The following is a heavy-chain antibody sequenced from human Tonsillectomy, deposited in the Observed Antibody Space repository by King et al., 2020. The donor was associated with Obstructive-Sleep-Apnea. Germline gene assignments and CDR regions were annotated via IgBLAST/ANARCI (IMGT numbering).Heavy chain of an antibody. V-gene: IGHV3-9*01. CDR3: AKDIAVAGMVAFDI. D-gene: IGHD6-19*01. J-gene: IGHJ3*02. CDR2: INWNSGRI. Sequence: VQLVESGGGLVQPARSLRLSCAASGFTFDDYAMHWVRQVPGKGLEWVSGINWNSGRIVYADSVKGRFTISRDNAKNSLYLQMNSLRAEDTAFYYCAKDIAVAGMVAFDIWGQGTMVTVSS. CDR1: GFTFDDYA.